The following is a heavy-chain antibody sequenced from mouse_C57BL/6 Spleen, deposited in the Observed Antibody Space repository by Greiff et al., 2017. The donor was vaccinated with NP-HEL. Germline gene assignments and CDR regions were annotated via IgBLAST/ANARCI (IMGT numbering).Heavy chain of an antibody. J-gene: IGHJ3*01. V-gene: IGHV1-63*01. D-gene: IGHD2-5*01. CDR3: ARGAYDSNYGGFAD. CDR1: GYTFTNYW. CDR2: IYPGGGYT. Sequence: QVQLQQSGAELVRPGTSVKMSCKASGYTFTNYWIGWAKQRPGPGLEWIGDIYPGGGYTNYNEKFTGQATLSADKASSTAYRQFSSLTSEDSAIYYWARGAYDSNYGGFADWGQGTLVTVSA.